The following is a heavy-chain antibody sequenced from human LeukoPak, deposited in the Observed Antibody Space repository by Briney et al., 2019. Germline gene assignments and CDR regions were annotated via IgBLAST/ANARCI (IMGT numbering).Heavy chain of an antibody. J-gene: IGHJ5*02. CDR3: ARYYGSGSYTTMIWFDP. CDR1: GYTFTGYY. Sequence: ASVTVSCKASGYTFTGYYMHWVRQAPGQGLEWMGWINPNSGGTNYAQTFQGRVTMTRDTSISTAYMELSRLRSDDTAVYYCARYYGSGSYTTMIWFDPWGQGTLVTVSS. CDR2: INPNSGGT. D-gene: IGHD3-10*01. V-gene: IGHV1-2*02.